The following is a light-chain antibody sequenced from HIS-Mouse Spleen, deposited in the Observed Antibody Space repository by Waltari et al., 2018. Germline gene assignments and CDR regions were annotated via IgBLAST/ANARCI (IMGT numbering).Light chain of an antibody. CDR2: DVS. Sequence: QSALTQPASVSGSPVQSITIPCTGTRSDVGGYNDVSWYQQHPGKAPKLMIYDVSNRPSGVSNRFSGSKSGNTASLTISGLQAEDEADYYCSSYTSSSTLVFGGGTKLTVL. CDR3: SSYTSSSTLV. V-gene: IGLV2-14*03. J-gene: IGLJ2*01. CDR1: RSDVGGYND.